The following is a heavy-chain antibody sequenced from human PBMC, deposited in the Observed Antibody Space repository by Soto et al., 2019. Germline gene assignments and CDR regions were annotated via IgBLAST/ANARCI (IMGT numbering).Heavy chain of an antibody. D-gene: IGHD2-2*01. J-gene: IGHJ6*02. CDR2: ISAYNGNT. CDR3: ARAPCSSTSCSYYYYGMDV. CDR1: GYTFTSYG. V-gene: IGHV1-18*04. Sequence: GASVKVSCKASGYTFTSYGISWVRQAPGQGLEWMGWISAYNGNTNYAQKLQGRVTMTTDTSTSTAYMELRSLRSDDTAVYYCARAPCSSTSCSYYYYGMDVWGQGTTVTVSS.